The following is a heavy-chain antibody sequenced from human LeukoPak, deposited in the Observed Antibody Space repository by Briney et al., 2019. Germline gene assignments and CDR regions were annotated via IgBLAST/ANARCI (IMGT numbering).Heavy chain of an antibody. CDR1: GFTFDDYG. J-gene: IGHJ6*03. CDR3: ARDTVFWSGYIYYYYMDV. Sequence: GGSLRLSCAASGFTFDDYGMSWVRQAPGKGLEWVSGINWNGGSTGYADSVKGRFTISRDNAKNSLYLQMNSLRAEDTALYYCARDTVFWSGYIYYYYMDVWGKGTTVTVSS. V-gene: IGHV3-20*04. D-gene: IGHD3-3*01. CDR2: INWNGGST.